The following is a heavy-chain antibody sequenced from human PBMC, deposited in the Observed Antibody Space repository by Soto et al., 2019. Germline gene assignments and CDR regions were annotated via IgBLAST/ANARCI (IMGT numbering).Heavy chain of an antibody. CDR2: IKSKTDGGTT. Sequence: GGSLRLSCAASGFTFSNAWMNWVRQAPGKGLEWVGRIKSKTDGGTTDYAAPVKGRFTISRDDSKNTLYLQMNSLKTEDTAVYYCTTDQVLLWFGELLSPHYYYYGMDVWGQGTTVTVSS. CDR1: GFTFSNAW. CDR3: TTDQVLLWFGELLSPHYYYYGMDV. J-gene: IGHJ6*02. V-gene: IGHV3-15*07. D-gene: IGHD3-10*01.